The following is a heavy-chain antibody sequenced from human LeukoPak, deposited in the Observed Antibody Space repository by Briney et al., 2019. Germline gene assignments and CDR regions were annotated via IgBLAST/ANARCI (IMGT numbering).Heavy chain of an antibody. CDR1: GFTFSSYG. V-gene: IGHV3-30*18. CDR3: AKDPYRVVVATGNYLDP. J-gene: IGHJ5*02. D-gene: IGHD2-15*01. CDR2: ISHDGSNI. Sequence: GGSLRLSCAASGFTFSSYGMHWVRQAPGKGLEWVAVISHDGSNIHYGDSVKGRFTISRDNSQNMLYLQMNSLRAEDTAMYYCAKDPYRVVVATGNYLDPWGQGTLVTVSS.